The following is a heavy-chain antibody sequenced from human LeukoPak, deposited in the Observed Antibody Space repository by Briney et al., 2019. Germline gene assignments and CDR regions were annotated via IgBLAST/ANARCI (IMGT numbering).Heavy chain of an antibody. CDR3: ARDAYSSSSGFVS. D-gene: IGHD6-6*01. V-gene: IGHV3-48*03. CDR1: GFTFSSYE. J-gene: IGHJ4*02. Sequence: PGGSLRLSCAASGFTFSSYEMNWVRQAPGKGLEWVSYISSSGSTIYYADSVKGGFTISRDNGRKTMYMEKNSLRAEATAVYYCARDAYSSSSGFVSWGQGTLVTVSS. CDR2: ISSSGSTI.